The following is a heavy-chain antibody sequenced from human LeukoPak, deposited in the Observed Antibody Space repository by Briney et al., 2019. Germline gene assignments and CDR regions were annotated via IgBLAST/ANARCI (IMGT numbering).Heavy chain of an antibody. V-gene: IGHV4-39*07. CDR1: GGSIHSSNYY. Sequence: SETLSLTCTVSGGSIHSSNYYWGWIRQPPGKGLECIGSFYYSGSTYYNPSLKSRVTISMDTSKNQFSLKLSSVTAADTAVYYCARGHTFYYDDSDYPPDYFDFWGQGNLVTVSS. CDR2: FYYSGST. J-gene: IGHJ4*02. CDR3: ARGHTFYYDDSDYPPDYFDF. D-gene: IGHD2/OR15-2a*01.